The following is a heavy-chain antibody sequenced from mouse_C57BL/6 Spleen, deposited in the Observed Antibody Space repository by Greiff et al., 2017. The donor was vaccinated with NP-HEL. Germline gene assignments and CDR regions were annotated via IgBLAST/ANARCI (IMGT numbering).Heavy chain of an antibody. CDR2: IWSDGST. V-gene: IGHV2-6-1*01. D-gene: IGHD1-1*01. J-gene: IGHJ4*01. Sequence: VKLMESGPGLVAPSQSLSITCTVSGFSLTSYGVHWVRQPPGKGLEWLVVIWSDGSTTYNSALKSRLSISKDNSKSQVFLKMNSLQTDDTAMYYCARHAGSSYGYAMDYWGQGTSVTVSS. CDR3: ARHAGSSYGYAMDY. CDR1: GFSLTSYG.